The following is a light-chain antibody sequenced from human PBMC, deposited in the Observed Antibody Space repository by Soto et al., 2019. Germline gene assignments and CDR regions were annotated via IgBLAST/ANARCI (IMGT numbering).Light chain of an antibody. V-gene: IGKV3-15*01. J-gene: IGKJ1*01. CDR1: QFVSSR. CDR2: DTS. Sequence: EIVVKQSPAPLSASPGERVTLSCRASQFVSSRLAWYQQRPGQVPRLLIYDTSTRAPGISARFSGSGSGTEYTLTISSLQSEDFAVYYCQEYIQWPPGMFGPGTTVDIK. CDR3: QEYIQWPPGM.